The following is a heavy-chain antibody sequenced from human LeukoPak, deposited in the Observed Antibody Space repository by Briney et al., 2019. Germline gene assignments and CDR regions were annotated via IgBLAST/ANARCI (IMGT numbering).Heavy chain of an antibody. CDR1: GGSFSGYY. J-gene: IGHJ6*03. V-gene: IGHV4-34*01. CDR3: AGPSGGWYNYYYYMDV. D-gene: IGHD6-19*01. CDR2: INHSGST. Sequence: PSETLSLTCAVYGGSFSGYYWSWIRQPPGKGLEWIGEINHSGSTNYNPSLKSRVTISVDTSKNQFSLKLSSVTAADTAVYYCAGPSGGWYNYYYYMDVWGKGTTVTISS.